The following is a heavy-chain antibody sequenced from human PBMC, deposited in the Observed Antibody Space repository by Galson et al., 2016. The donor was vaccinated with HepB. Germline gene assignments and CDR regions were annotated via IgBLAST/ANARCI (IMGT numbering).Heavy chain of an antibody. CDR3: ARLPPWTFDY. D-gene: IGHD3/OR15-3a*01. V-gene: IGHV4-39*01. Sequence: SETLSLTCSVSGGSINTTSYFWGWIRQPPGKGLEWIGSVYYNGRAHSNPSLKSRVAMSVDTSKNEFSLRLNSVTAADTAVYYCARLPPWTFDYWGHGSLVTVSS. CDR2: VYYNGRA. CDR1: GGSINTTSYF. J-gene: IGHJ4*01.